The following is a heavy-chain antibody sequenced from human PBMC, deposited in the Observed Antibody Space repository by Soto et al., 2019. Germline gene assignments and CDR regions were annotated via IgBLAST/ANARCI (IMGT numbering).Heavy chain of an antibody. Sequence: ASVKVSCKASGYTFTGYYMHWVRQATGQGLEWMGWINPNSGGTNYAQKFQGRVTMTRDTSISTAYMELSRLRSDDTAVYYCASFEYSSSSFYYYYGMDVWGQGTTVTVSS. CDR2: INPNSGGT. CDR1: GYTFTGYY. CDR3: ASFEYSSSSFYYYYGMDV. V-gene: IGHV1-2*02. D-gene: IGHD6-6*01. J-gene: IGHJ6*02.